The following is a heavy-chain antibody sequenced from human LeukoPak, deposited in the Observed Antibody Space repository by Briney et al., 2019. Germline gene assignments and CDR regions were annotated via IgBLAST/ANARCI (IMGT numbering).Heavy chain of an antibody. V-gene: IGHV3-13*01. CDR2: IGTGDDT. CDR3: ARGRFVLVPSLERWYFDL. Sequence: GGSLRLSCTASGFTLRNYDMHWVRQTTEKGLEWVSGIGTGDDTFYPDSVKGRFTISRENAKNSFYLQMNSLRAGDTAVYYCARGRFVLVPSLERWYFDLWGRGTLVTVSS. J-gene: IGHJ2*01. D-gene: IGHD2-8*02. CDR1: GFTLRNYD.